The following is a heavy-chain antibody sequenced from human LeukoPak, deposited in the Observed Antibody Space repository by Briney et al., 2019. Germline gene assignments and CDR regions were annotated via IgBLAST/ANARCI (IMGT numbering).Heavy chain of an antibody. CDR2: IYYSGST. Sequence: SETLSLTCTVSGGSISSSSYYWGWIRQPPGKGLEWIGSIYYSGSTYYNPSLKSRVTISVDTSKNQFSLKLSSVTAADTAVYYCAGWPIVGATTIDYWGQGTLVTVSS. J-gene: IGHJ4*02. CDR3: AGWPIVGATTIDY. V-gene: IGHV4-39*07. CDR1: GGSISSSSYY. D-gene: IGHD1-26*01.